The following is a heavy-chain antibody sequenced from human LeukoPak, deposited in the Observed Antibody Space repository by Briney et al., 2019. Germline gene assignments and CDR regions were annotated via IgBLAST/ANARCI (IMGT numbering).Heavy chain of an antibody. V-gene: IGHV3-20*04. Sequence: GGSLRLSCAASGFAFDDYGMSWVRQAPGKGLEWVSGINWNGGSTGCADSVKGRFTISRDNAKNSLYLQMNSLRAEDTALYYCAREGGGSYYVDYWGQGTLVTVSS. J-gene: IGHJ4*02. D-gene: IGHD2-15*01. CDR1: GFAFDDYG. CDR3: AREGGGSYYVDY. CDR2: INWNGGST.